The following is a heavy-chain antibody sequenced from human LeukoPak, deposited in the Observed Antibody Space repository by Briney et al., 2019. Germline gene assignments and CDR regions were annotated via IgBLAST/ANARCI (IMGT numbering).Heavy chain of an antibody. D-gene: IGHD3-3*01. CDR1: GGSLSGFF. J-gene: IGHJ4*02. CDR3: ARGGRNKYTSGDFAY. CDR2: VNQSGAS. Sequence: PSETLSLTCAVSGGSLSGFFWSWIRQPPGKGLEWIGEVNQSGASNYKPSLKSRVTISVDTSTTQLSLMLTSVTAADTALYYCARGGRNKYTSGDFAYWGQGILVTVS. V-gene: IGHV4-34*01.